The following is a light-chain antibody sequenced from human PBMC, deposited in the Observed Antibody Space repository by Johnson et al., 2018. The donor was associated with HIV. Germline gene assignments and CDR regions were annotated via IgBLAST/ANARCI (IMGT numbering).Light chain of an antibody. Sequence: QAVLKQPPSVSAAPGQRVNISCSGNSSNIENYFVSWYQQLPGAAPRLVIYEDNKRPSGIPDRFSGSKSGASATLGITGLQTGDEADYYCGTLDSSLSAYVFGTGTKVTVL. J-gene: IGLJ1*01. CDR3: GTLDSSLSAYV. V-gene: IGLV1-51*02. CDR1: SSNIENYF. CDR2: EDN.